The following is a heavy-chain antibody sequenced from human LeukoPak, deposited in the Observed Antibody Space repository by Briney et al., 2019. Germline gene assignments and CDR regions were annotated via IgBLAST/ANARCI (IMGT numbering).Heavy chain of an antibody. Sequence: GGSLRLSCAASGFTFSSYAMSWVRQAPGKGLEWVSAISGSGGSTYYADSVKGGFTISRDNSKNTLYLQMDSLRAEDTAVYYCATQNFDWLLDRFDYWGQGTLVTVSS. CDR1: GFTFSSYA. V-gene: IGHV3-23*01. CDR2: ISGSGGST. CDR3: ATQNFDWLLDRFDY. D-gene: IGHD3-9*01. J-gene: IGHJ4*02.